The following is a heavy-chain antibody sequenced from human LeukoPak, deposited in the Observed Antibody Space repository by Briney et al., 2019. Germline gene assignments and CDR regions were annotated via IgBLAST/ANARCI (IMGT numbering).Heavy chain of an antibody. Sequence: GGSLRLSCAASGNYWMHWVRRAPGKGLEWVASIWHDGNRKYHADSVEGRFTISRDNSKNTVYVQMNSLRADDTAVYYCTRAAGITGTSRDNWFDPWGQGTLVIVSS. D-gene: IGHD1-20*01. J-gene: IGHJ5*02. CDR1: GNYW. CDR3: TRAAGITGTSRDNWFDP. V-gene: IGHV3-33*08. CDR2: IWHDGNRK.